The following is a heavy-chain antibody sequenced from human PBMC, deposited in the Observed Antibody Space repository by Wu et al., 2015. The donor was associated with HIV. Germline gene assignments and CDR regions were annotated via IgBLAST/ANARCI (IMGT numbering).Heavy chain of an antibody. D-gene: IGHD6-19*01. CDR2: INPKSGNR. CDR1: GYTFNDFY. V-gene: IGHV1-2*02. J-gene: IGHJ4*02. Sequence: QVQLVQSRAGVKKPGASVKVSCKASGYTFNDFYIYWVRQAPGQGLEWVGWINPKSGNRQYAQVFQGRVTLTRDTSISTAYMELSSLRSEDTAVYYCARQRAYSSGWYVYDYWGQGTLVTVSS. CDR3: ARQRAYSSGWYVYDY.